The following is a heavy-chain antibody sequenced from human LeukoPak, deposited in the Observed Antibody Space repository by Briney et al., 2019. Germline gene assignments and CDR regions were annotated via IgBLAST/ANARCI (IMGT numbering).Heavy chain of an antibody. CDR1: NYTFSNSG. Sequence: ASVKVSCKASNYTFSNSGISWVRQAPGQGLEWMGWISAYNGKTNYAQKFQGRVTMTTDTSTSTAYMELRSLRSDDTAVYYCARVIPAAGTWLFDYWGQGTLVTVSS. V-gene: IGHV1-18*01. CDR3: ARVIPAAGTWLFDY. J-gene: IGHJ4*02. D-gene: IGHD6-13*01. CDR2: ISAYNGKT.